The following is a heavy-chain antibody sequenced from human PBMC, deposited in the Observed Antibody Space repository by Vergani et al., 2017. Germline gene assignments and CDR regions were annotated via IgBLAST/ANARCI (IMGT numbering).Heavy chain of an antibody. D-gene: IGHD2-8*01. J-gene: IGHJ6*02. CDR2: IGSSGLYI. CDR1: GDTFSDFS. V-gene: IGHV3-21*06. Sequence: VQLVESGGGLVKPGGSLRLSCAASGDTFSDFSMSWVRQAPGKGLEWVAFIGSSGLYINYAYSVKGRVIISRDKTNTSLFLHLRSLSSEDAAVYYCASDCTSGGYPDNYGMDCWGQGATVTVSS. CDR3: ASDCTSGGYPDNYGMDC.